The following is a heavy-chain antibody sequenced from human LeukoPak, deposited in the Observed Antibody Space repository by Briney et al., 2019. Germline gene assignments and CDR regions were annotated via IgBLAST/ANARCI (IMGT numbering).Heavy chain of an antibody. V-gene: IGHV3-23*01. Sequence: GGSLRLSCAASGFTFSSYAMSWVRQAPGKGLEWVSAISGSGGSTYYADSVKGRFTISRDNSKNTLYLQVNSLRAEDTAVYYCAKDRSRYCSSTSCLSAFDIWGQGTMVTVSS. CDR2: ISGSGGST. CDR3: AKDRSRYCSSTSCLSAFDI. CDR1: GFTFSSYA. J-gene: IGHJ3*02. D-gene: IGHD2-2*01.